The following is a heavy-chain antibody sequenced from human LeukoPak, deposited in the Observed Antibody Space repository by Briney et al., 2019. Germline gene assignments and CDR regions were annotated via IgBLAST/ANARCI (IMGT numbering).Heavy chain of an antibody. J-gene: IGHJ4*02. CDR2: ISSSSSTI. Sequence: GGSLRLSCAASGFTFSSCSMNWVGQAPGKGLEWVSYISSSSSTIYYADSVKGRFTISRDNAKNSLYLQMNSLRDEDTAVYYCARELLSEFDYWGQGTLVTVSS. CDR3: ARELLSEFDY. V-gene: IGHV3-48*02. CDR1: GFTFSSCS.